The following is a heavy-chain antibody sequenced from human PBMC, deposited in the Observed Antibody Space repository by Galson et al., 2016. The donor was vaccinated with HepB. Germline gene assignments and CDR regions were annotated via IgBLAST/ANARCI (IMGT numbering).Heavy chain of an antibody. D-gene: IGHD3-9*01. CDR3: ARGGLRYWLDL. J-gene: IGHJ4*02. Sequence: SLRLSCAASGFSFSYHVMNWVRQAPGKGLEWVSYISDSGIYYADSVRGRFTISRDNAKETLYLQMDSLRDEDTALYFCARGGLRYWLDLWGQGTQVTVS. V-gene: IGHV3-48*02. CDR2: ISDSGI. CDR1: GFSFSYHV.